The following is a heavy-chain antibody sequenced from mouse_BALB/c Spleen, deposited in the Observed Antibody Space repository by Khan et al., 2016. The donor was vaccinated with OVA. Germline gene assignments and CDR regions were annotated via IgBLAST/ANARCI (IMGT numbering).Heavy chain of an antibody. CDR1: GYSITSGYA. V-gene: IGHV3-2*02. Sequence: EVQLQESGPGLVKPSQSLSLTCTVTGYSITSGYAWNWIRQFPGNKLEWMGYISYSGVTNYTPSLKSRISITRDTSKNHFFLQLNSVTTEDTATDYCVRGNYYGYYFDYWGQGTTLTVSS. CDR3: VRGNYYGYYFDY. J-gene: IGHJ2*01. D-gene: IGHD1-1*01. CDR2: ISYSGVT.